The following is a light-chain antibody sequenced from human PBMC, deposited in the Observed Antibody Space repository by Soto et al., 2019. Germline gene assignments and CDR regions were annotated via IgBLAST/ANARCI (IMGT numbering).Light chain of an antibody. CDR1: SSDVGSYNY. V-gene: IGLV2-14*03. CDR2: DVS. Sequence: QSALTQPASVSGSPGQSIIISCTGTSSDVGSYNYVSWYQHHPGKAPKFMIYDVSNRPSGVSNRFSGSKSGNTASLTISGLQAEDEADYYCSSYTTSGTLVFGSRTKLTVL. CDR3: SSYTTSGTLV. J-gene: IGLJ1*01.